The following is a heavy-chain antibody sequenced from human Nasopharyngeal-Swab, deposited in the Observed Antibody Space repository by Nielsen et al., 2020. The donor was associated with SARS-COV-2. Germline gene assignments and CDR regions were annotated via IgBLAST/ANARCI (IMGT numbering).Heavy chain of an antibody. CDR1: GFTFDDYA. V-gene: IGHV3-9*01. Sequence: LKISCAASGFTFDDYAMHWVRQAPGKGLEWVSGISWNSGSIGYANSLKGRFTISRDNAKNSLDLQMNSRGVEDTTLYYCAKALLPDYDLLTSYFVGGYYYGMDVWGQGTTVTVSS. CDR2: ISWNSGSI. CDR3: AKALLPDYDLLTSYFVGGYYYGMDV. D-gene: IGHD3-9*01. J-gene: IGHJ6*02.